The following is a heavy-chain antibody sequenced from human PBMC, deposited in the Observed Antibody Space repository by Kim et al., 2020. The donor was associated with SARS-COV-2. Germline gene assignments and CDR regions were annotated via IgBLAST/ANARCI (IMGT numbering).Heavy chain of an antibody. CDR1: GFTFSTYW. V-gene: IGHV3-74*01. Sequence: GVSLRLSCAASGFTFSTYWMNWVRQAPGKGLVWVSRIDSDGINTFYADSVKGLFTISRDNAKNTLYLQMRSLRAGDTAMYYCARGDYDVKWGQGTLVTVSS. J-gene: IGHJ4*02. CDR2: IDSDGINT. CDR3: ARGDYDVK. D-gene: IGHD3-22*01.